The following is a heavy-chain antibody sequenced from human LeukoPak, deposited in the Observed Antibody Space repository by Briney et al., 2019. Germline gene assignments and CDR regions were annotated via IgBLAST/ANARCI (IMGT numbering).Heavy chain of an antibody. CDR3: ARGYYVSGSYYNDDY. D-gene: IGHD3-10*01. Sequence: GGSLRLSCAASGFTFSSYSMNWVRQAPGKGLEWVSSISSSSSYIYYADSLKGRFTISRDNAKISLYLQMNSLRAEDTAVYYCARGYYVSGSYYNDDYWGQGTLVTVSS. V-gene: IGHV3-21*01. J-gene: IGHJ4*02. CDR1: GFTFSSYS. CDR2: ISSSSSYI.